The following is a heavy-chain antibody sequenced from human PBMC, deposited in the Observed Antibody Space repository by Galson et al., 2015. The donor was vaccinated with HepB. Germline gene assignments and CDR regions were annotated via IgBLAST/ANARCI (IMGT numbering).Heavy chain of an antibody. Sequence: SLRLSCAASGFTFTSYAMHWVRQAPGKGLEWVAVMSYDGSDKYYADSVKGRFTISRDNSKNTLYLQMNSLRAEDTAVYYCARSQKNYDSSSLLFLGNDYWGQGTLVTVSS. V-gene: IGHV3-30*04. D-gene: IGHD3-22*01. CDR3: ARSQKNYDSSSLLFLGNDY. CDR1: GFTFTSYA. J-gene: IGHJ4*02. CDR2: MSYDGSDK.